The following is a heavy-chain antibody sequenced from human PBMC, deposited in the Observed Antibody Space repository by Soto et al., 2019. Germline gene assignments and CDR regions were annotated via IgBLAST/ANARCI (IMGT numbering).Heavy chain of an antibody. V-gene: IGHV4-30-4*01. D-gene: IGHD6-13*01. CDR1: GGSISSGDYY. CDR3: ARQIAAAGSKGVDYNWFDP. CDR2: IYYSGST. J-gene: IGHJ5*02. Sequence: SETLSLTCTVSGGSISSGDYYWSWIRQPPGKGLEWIGYIYYSGSTNYNPSLKSRVTISVDTSKNQFSLKLSSVTAADTAVYYCARQIAAAGSKGVDYNWFDPWGQGTLVTSPQ.